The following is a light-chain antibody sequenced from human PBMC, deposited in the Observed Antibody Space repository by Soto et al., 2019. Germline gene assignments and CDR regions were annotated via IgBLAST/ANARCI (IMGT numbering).Light chain of an antibody. J-gene: IGKJ2*01. V-gene: IGKV3-20*01. Sequence: EIVLTQSPGTLSRSPGERDTLSCRASQSVSSSYLAWYQQKPGQAPRLLIYGASSRATGIPDRFSGSGSGTDFTLTISRLEPEDFAVYNCQQYGSSPPYTFGQGTKLEIK. CDR3: QQYGSSPPYT. CDR2: GAS. CDR1: QSVSSSY.